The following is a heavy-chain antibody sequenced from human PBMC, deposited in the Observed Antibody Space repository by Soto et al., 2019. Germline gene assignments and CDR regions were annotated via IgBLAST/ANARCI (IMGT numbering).Heavy chain of an antibody. D-gene: IGHD3-10*01. Sequence: QVQLQESGPGLVKPSQTLSLTCIVSGGSISSGGYYWSWIRQHPGKGLEWIGYIYYSGSTYYNPSLKSRVTVSVDSSKNQFYLKLSSVTAADTAVYYCARDRPHYGSGSYAVESLDYWGQGTLVTVSS. J-gene: IGHJ4*02. V-gene: IGHV4-31*03. CDR3: ARDRPHYGSGSYAVESLDY. CDR1: GGSISSGGYY. CDR2: IYYSGST.